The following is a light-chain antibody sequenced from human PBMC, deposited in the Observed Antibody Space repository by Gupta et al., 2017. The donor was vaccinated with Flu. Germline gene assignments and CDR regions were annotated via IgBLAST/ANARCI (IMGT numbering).Light chain of an antibody. J-gene: IGLJ3*02. V-gene: IGLV6-57*03. Sequence: NFMLTHPHSVSESPGETVTISCTRSSGSIASNYVQWYQQRPGSAPTTVIYEDNQRPSGVPDRFSGSIDRSSNSASLTISGLKTEDEVDYYCQSYDSSNSWVFGGGTKLTVL. CDR2: EDN. CDR1: SGSIASNY. CDR3: QSYDSSNSWV.